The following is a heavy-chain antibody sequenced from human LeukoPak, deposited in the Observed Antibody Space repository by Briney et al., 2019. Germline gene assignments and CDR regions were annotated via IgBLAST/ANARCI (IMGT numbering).Heavy chain of an antibody. CDR3: ARVARDGYLAYYFDY. D-gene: IGHD5-24*01. CDR1: GGSISTYY. Sequence: SETLSLTCAVSGGSISTYYWSGSRQPPGKGPEWVAYIHSTGSTNYNPSLKSRVTISADTSKNQFSLTLRLVTAADTAVYYCARVARDGYLAYYFDYWGQGILVTVSS. V-gene: IGHV4-59*01. J-gene: IGHJ4*02. CDR2: IHSTGST.